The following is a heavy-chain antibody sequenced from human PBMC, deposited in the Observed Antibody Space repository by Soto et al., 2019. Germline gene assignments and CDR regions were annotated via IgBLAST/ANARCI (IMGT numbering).Heavy chain of an antibody. D-gene: IGHD2-2*01. Sequence: XSVKVSCKASGYTFTSYAMHLVRQTPGQRLEWMGWINAGNGNTKYSQKFQGRVTITRDTSASTAYMELSSLRSEDTAVYYCARDLCSTSCYVDWFDPWGQGTLVTVSS. J-gene: IGHJ5*02. CDR3: ARDLCSTSCYVDWFDP. CDR2: INAGNGNT. CDR1: GYTFTSYA. V-gene: IGHV1-3*01.